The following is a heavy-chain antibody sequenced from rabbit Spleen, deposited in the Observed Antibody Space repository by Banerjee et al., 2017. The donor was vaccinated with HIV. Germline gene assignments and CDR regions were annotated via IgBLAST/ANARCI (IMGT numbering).Heavy chain of an antibody. V-gene: IGHV1S43*01. CDR2: IYNGDGTT. D-gene: IGHD8-1*01. CDR3: ARDTGTSFSTYGMDL. Sequence: QQQLEESGGGLVKPGGTLTLTCKVSGFSLSSYYMCWVRQAPGKGLELIACIYNGDGTTWYANWVNGRFTISSDNAQNTVDLQMNSLTAADTATYFCARDTGTSFSTYGMDLWGPGTLVTVS. J-gene: IGHJ6*01. CDR1: GFSLSSYY.